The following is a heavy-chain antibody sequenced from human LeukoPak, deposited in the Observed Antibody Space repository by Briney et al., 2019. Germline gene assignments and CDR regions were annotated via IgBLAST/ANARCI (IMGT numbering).Heavy chain of an antibody. CDR1: GGSISSSSYY. J-gene: IGHJ4*02. V-gene: IGHV4-39*01. CDR3: ARGPYDFWSGYFKGHFDY. CDR2: IYYSGST. D-gene: IGHD3-3*01. Sequence: SETLSLTRTVSGGSISSSSYYWGWTRQPPGKGLEWIGSIYYSGSTYYNPSLKSRVTISVDTSKNQFSLKLSSVTAADTAVYYCARGPYDFWSGYFKGHFDYWGQGTLVTVSS.